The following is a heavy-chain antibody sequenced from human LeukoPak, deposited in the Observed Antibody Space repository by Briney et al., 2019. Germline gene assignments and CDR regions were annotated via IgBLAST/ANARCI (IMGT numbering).Heavy chain of an antibody. CDR3: AREGNSGSYFKGEDFDY. CDR2: IYHSGST. J-gene: IGHJ4*02. D-gene: IGHD1-26*01. CDR1: GYSISSGYY. V-gene: IGHV4-38-2*02. Sequence: SETLSLTCAVSGYSISSGYYWGWFRQPPGKGLEWIGSIYHSGSTYYNPSLKSRVTISVDTSKNQFSLKLSSVTAAATAVYYCAREGNSGSYFKGEDFDYWGQGTLVTVSS.